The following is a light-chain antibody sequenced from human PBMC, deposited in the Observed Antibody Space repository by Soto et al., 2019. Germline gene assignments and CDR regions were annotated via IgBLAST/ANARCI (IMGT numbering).Light chain of an antibody. J-gene: IGKJ5*01. CDR2: GAS. V-gene: IGKV3-15*01. CDR1: QSVSSN. CDR3: QPFTTLPPIS. Sequence: EIMLKQSPDTLSLYTGERATLSCRASQSVSSNLAWYQQRPGQAPRLLIYGASTRATGIPARFSGSGSGTEFTLTISSLQSEDFAVYYCQPFTTLPPISSGQGRRLE.